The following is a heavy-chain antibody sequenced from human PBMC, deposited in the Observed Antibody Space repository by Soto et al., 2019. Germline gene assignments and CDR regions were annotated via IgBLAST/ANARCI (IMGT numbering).Heavy chain of an antibody. J-gene: IGHJ4*02. Sequence: ASVKVSCKASGYTFTRYGISWVRQAPGQGLEWMGWISAYNGNTNYAQKLQGRVTMTTDTSTSTAYMELRSLRSDDTAVYYCARDLSRGYCTNGVCSDYWGQGTLVTVSS. CDR2: ISAYNGNT. CDR1: GYTFTRYG. D-gene: IGHD2-8*01. V-gene: IGHV1-18*01. CDR3: ARDLSRGYCTNGVCSDY.